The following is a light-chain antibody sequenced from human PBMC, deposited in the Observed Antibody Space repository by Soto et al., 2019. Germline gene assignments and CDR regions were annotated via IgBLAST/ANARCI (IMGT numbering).Light chain of an antibody. CDR1: QSISSS. V-gene: IGKV1-5*03. CDR2: KTS. J-gene: IGKJ1*01. CDR3: QQYKSYSWT. Sequence: DIQMTQSPSTLSASVGDRVTITCRASQSISSSLAWYQQKPGKAPNLLIYKTSTLESGVPSRFSGSGSGTEFTLTISRLQPDDFATYYCQQYKSYSWTFGQGTKVEIK.